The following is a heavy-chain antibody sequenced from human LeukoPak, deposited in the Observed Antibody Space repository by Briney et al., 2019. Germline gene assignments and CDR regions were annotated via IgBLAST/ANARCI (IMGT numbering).Heavy chain of an antibody. CDR2: IRHDGSIK. V-gene: IGHV3-30*02. CDR1: GFIFSTYG. J-gene: IGHJ4*02. D-gene: IGHD3-16*01. CDR3: AKDSLADIDY. Sequence: GGPLRLSCAASGFIFSTYGMYWVRQAPGKGLEWVAFIRHDGSIKNYADSVKGRSTISRDNSKNTLYLQMNSLRAEDAAVYYCAKDSLADIDYWGQGTLVTVSS.